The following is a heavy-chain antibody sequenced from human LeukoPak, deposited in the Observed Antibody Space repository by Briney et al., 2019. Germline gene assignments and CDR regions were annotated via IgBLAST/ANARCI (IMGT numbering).Heavy chain of an antibody. V-gene: IGHV3-33*01. Sequence: TGGSLRLSCAASGFTFSSYGMHWVRQAPGKGLGWVAAVWNDGSFKYYGDSVKGLFTISRDNSKNTLLLQMNSLRVEDTAIYYCARESGSGWFIDYWGQGTLVSVSS. J-gene: IGHJ4*02. CDR1: GFTFSSYG. CDR3: ARESGSGWFIDY. D-gene: IGHD6-19*01. CDR2: VWNDGSFK.